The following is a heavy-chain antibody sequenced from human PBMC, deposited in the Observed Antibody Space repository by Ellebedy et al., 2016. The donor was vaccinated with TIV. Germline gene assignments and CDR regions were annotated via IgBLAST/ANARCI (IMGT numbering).Heavy chain of an antibody. CDR1: GFTFSDHY. Sequence: GESLKISCAASGFTFSDHYMIWIRQAPGKGLECISYITSSGTYTNYADSMKGRFTISRDNTKNSLYLQINNLRAEDTAIYYCARDLAPVTFWGQGTLVTVSS. J-gene: IGHJ4*02. CDR2: ITSSGTYT. V-gene: IGHV3-11*05. CDR3: ARDLAPVTF. D-gene: IGHD2-21*02.